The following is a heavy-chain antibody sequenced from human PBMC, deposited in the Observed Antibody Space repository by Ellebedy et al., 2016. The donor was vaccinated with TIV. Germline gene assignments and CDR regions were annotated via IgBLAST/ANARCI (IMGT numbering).Heavy chain of an antibody. Sequence: SETLSLTCNVSGDSINSYYWSWIRQPPGKGLEWIGYIYYSGNTNYNPSLKSRVTISVDTPKNQFSLKLSSVTAADTAVYYCAGQKQWLTPVDYWGQGTLVTVSP. V-gene: IGHV4-59*08. CDR2: IYYSGNT. J-gene: IGHJ4*02. CDR3: AGQKQWLTPVDY. D-gene: IGHD6-19*01. CDR1: GDSINSYY.